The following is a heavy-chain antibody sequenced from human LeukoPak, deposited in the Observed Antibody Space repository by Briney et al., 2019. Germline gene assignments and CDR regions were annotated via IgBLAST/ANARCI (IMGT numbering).Heavy chain of an antibody. CDR3: ARVSQVYYYGMDV. V-gene: IGHV3-21*01. Sequence: GGSLRLSCAASGFTFSSYSMNWVRQAPGKGLEWVSSISSSSSYIYYADSVKGRFTISRDNAKNSLYLQMNSLRAEDTAVYYCARVSQVYYYGMDVWGQGTTVTVSS. CDR2: ISSSSSYI. J-gene: IGHJ6*02. CDR1: GFTFSSYS.